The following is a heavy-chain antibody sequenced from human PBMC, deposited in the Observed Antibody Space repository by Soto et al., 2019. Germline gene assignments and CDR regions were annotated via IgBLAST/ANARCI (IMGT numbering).Heavy chain of an antibody. CDR2: ISPRTGCT. CDR3: ARDPGIETITDWYFNC. Sequence: ASVKVSCEASGYTFTNYYLHWVRQAPGQGLEWMGWISPRTGCTKYAQTFQGRVTLTRDTSITTAYMELSSLRSDDTAVYYGARDPGIETITDWYFNCWGRGTLVTVS. V-gene: IGHV1-2*02. CDR1: GYTFTNYY. J-gene: IGHJ2*01. D-gene: IGHD1-20*01.